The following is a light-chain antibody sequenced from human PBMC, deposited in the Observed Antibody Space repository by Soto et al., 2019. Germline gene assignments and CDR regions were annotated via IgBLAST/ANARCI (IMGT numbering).Light chain of an antibody. CDR2: AAS. Sequence: DIQMTQSPSSLSASVGDRVTITCRASQSIRNYLNWYQQKPGKAPKVLIYAASSLQSGVPSRFSGSGSGTDFTLTISSLQPEDFASYYCQQSYSTPLTFGGGTKVEIK. CDR1: QSIRNY. J-gene: IGKJ4*01. CDR3: QQSYSTPLT. V-gene: IGKV1-39*01.